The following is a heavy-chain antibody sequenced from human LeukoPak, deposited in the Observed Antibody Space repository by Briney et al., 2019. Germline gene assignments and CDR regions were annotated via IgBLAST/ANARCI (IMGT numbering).Heavy chain of an antibody. CDR3: VKDGSGSYHTYYFDY. CDR1: GRTVSRDA. D-gene: IGHD3-10*01. J-gene: IGHJ4*02. V-gene: IGHV3-64D*06. CDR2: IRSNGGST. Sequence: QTGVSLRLSCSASGRTVSRDAMYWVRQAPGKGLEYVSAIRSNGGSTYYADSVKGRFTISRDNSKNTLYLQMSSLRTEDTAVYYCVKDGSGSYHTYYFDYWGQGTLVTVSS.